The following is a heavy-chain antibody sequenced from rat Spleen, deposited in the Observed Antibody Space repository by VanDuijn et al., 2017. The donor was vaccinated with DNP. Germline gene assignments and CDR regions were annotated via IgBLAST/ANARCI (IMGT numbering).Heavy chain of an antibody. CDR3: TTDLGDY. V-gene: IGHV5S23*01. J-gene: IGHJ2*01. D-gene: IGHD5-1*01. Sequence: EVQLVASGGGLIQPGRSLKLSCTASGFTFRNYDMAWVRQAPTKGLEWVASINTGGGNTYYPDSLKGRFTISRDNANSILNLQMTSLRSEDTATYYCTTDLGDYWGQGVMVTVSS. CDR2: INTGGGNT. CDR1: GFTFRNYD.